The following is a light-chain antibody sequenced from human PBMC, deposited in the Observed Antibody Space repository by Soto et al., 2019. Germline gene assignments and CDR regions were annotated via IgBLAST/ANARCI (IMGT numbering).Light chain of an antibody. Sequence: EIVLTQSPGTLSLSPGERATLFCRASQSVISNHLGWYRQKPGQAPRLLIYAASSMATGIPDRFSGSGSGTEFTLTISRLESEDFAVYFCQQYGTSPRTFGQGTNVEIK. CDR1: QSVISNH. CDR3: QQYGTSPRT. V-gene: IGKV3-20*01. CDR2: AAS. J-gene: IGKJ1*01.